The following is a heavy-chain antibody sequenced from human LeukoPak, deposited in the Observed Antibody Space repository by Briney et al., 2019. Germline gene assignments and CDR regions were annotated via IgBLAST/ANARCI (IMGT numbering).Heavy chain of an antibody. V-gene: IGHV6-1*01. Sequence: SQTLSLTCDISGDSFSSNSATWNWIRQSPSRGLEWLGRTYYRSKWYEYYAVSVKGRITINPDTSKNQFSLQLNSVTPEDTAVYYCARGPSYFQHWGQGTLVTVSS. J-gene: IGHJ1*01. CDR2: TYYRSKWYE. CDR3: ARGPSYFQH. CDR1: GDSFSSNSAT.